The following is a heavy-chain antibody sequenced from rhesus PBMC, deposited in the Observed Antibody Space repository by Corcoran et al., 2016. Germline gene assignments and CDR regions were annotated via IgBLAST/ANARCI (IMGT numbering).Heavy chain of an antibody. CDR2: IYSNRERT. D-gene: IGHD3-3*01. J-gene: IGHJ4*01. CDR1: GGTISSGYYY. Sequence: QVQLQESGPGVVKPSETLSLTCAVSGGTISSGYYYWSWIRQPPGTGLEWIGGIYSNRERTNYNPSLKSRVTISKASSKIQFSLKLSSVTATDTAVYYCARGSVDFWSGYYYFDYWGQGVLVTVSS. CDR3: ARGSVDFWSGYYYFDY. V-gene: IGHV4S12*01.